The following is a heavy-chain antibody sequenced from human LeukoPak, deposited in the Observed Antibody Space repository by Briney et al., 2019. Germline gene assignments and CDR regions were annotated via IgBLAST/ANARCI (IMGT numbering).Heavy chain of an antibody. V-gene: IGHV1-69*05. CDR2: IIPIFGTA. D-gene: IGHD2-2*01. CDR1: GGTFSSYA. J-gene: IGHJ3*02. CDR3: ARVVGYCSSTSCYADDAFDI. Sequence: ASVKVSCKASGGTFSSYAISWVRQAPGQGLEWMGGIIPIFGTANYAQKFQGRVTITRNTSISTAYMELSSLRSEDTAVYYCARVVGYCSSTSCYADDAFDIWGQGTMVTVSS.